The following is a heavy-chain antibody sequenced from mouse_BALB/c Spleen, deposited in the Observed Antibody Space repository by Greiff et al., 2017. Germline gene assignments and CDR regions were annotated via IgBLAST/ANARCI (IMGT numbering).Heavy chain of an antibody. CDR3: ARDPYDGYYVAY. V-gene: IGHV2-6-7*01. Sequence: VHLVESGPGLVAPSQSLSITCTVSGFSLPGYGVNWVRQPPGKGLEWLGMIWGDGSTDYNSALKSRLSISKDNSKSQVFLKMNSLQTDDTARYYCARDPYDGYYVAYWGQGTLVTVSA. CDR1: GFSLPGYG. CDR2: IWGDGST. D-gene: IGHD2-3*01. J-gene: IGHJ3*01.